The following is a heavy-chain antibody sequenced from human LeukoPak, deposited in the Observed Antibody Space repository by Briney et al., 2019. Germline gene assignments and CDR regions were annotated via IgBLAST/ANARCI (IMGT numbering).Heavy chain of an antibody. CDR3: ARTIGSGSYVDH. J-gene: IGHJ4*02. Sequence: PSETLSLTCAVSGDSNSSTNKWWTWVRQSPEKGLEWIGEIYESGTTNYNPSLKSRITISRGKSNNQFSLKVNSVTAADTAIYYCARTIGSGSYVDHWGQGTLVTVSS. D-gene: IGHD3-10*01. V-gene: IGHV4-4*02. CDR2: IYESGTT. CDR1: GDSNSSTNKW.